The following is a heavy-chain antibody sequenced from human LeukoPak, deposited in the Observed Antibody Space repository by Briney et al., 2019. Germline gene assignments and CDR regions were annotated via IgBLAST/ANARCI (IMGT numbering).Heavy chain of an antibody. J-gene: IGHJ4*02. CDR3: ARGPSGYHNT. V-gene: IGHV3-30*03. Sequence: GGSLRLSCAASGFSFSSYGMHWVRQAPGKGLEWVAVISYDGTNKYYADSVKGRFTISRDNSKNTLYLQMNSLRAEDTAVYYCARGPSGYHNTGGQGTLVTVSS. CDR2: ISYDGTNK. D-gene: IGHD5-12*01. CDR1: GFSFSSYG.